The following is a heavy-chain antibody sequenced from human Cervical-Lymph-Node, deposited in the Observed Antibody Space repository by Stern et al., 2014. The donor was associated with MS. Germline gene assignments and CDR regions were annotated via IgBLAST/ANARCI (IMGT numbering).Heavy chain of an antibody. CDR1: GFTFSSYG. CDR2: IWYDGSNK. D-gene: IGHD5-18*01. V-gene: IGHV3-33*01. J-gene: IGHJ4*02. Sequence: VHLVESGGGVVQPGRSLRLSCAASGFTFSSYGMHWVRQAPGKGLEWVAVIWYDGSNKCYADSVKGRFTISRDNSKNTLYLQMNSLRAEDTAVYYCARGPGGYIGIADYWGQGTLVTVSS. CDR3: ARGPGGYIGIADY.